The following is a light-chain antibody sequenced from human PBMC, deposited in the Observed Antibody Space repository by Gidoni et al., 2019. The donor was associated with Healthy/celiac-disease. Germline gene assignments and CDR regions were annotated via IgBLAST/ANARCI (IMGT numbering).Light chain of an antibody. J-gene: IGKJ2*02. CDR1: QSISSY. CDR2: AAS. Sequence: DIQMTPSPSSLSASVGDRVTITCRASQSISSYLNWYQQKPGKAPKLLIYAASSLQTGVPSRFSGSGSGTDFTLTISSLQPEDFATYYCQQCYSTPSTFGQGTKLEIK. V-gene: IGKV1-39*01. CDR3: QQCYSTPST.